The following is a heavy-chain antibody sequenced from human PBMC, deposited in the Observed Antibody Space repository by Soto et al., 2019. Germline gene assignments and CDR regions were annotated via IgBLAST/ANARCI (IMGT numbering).Heavy chain of an antibody. CDR2: ISYDGSNK. CDR1: GFTFSSYG. Sequence: QVQLVESGGGVVQPGRSLRLSCAASGFTFSSYGMHWVRQAPGKGLEWVAVISYDGSNKYYADSVKGRFTISRDNSEHTRYLQMNSLRAEDTAVYYCAKEGGYYGSGSYSVGENYYGMDVWGQGTTVTVSS. CDR3: AKEGGYYGSGSYSVGENYYGMDV. V-gene: IGHV3-30*18. J-gene: IGHJ6*02. D-gene: IGHD3-10*01.